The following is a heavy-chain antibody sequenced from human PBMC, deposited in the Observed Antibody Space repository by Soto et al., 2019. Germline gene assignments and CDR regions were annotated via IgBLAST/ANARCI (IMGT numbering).Heavy chain of an antibody. V-gene: IGHV3-48*01. J-gene: IGHJ4*02. CDR3: ARGLSIPIAGLLGY. D-gene: IGHD6-19*01. CDR1: GFTFSSYS. Sequence: EVQLVESGGGLVQPGESLRLSCAASGFTFSSYSMNWVRQAPGKGPEWVAYIGSSSRTVYYADSVKGRFTISRDNANSSLRLQMNSLRTEDTAMYFCARGLSIPIAGLLGYWGQGALVTVSS. CDR2: IGSSSRTV.